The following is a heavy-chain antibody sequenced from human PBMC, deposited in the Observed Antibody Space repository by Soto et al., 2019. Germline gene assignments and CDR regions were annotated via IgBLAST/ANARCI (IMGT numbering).Heavy chain of an antibody. CDR3: ARGNWNSRLDYYYGMDV. Sequence: XSVKSSCEASGYTFPSCDINCVRQATVQRLEWMGWMNPNSGNTGYAQKFQGRVTMTRNTSISTAYMELRRLRSEDTAVYYCARGNWNSRLDYYYGMDVWGQRTTVTVSS. CDR1: GYTFPSCD. CDR2: MNPNSGNT. J-gene: IGHJ6*02. D-gene: IGHD1-7*01. V-gene: IGHV1-8*01.